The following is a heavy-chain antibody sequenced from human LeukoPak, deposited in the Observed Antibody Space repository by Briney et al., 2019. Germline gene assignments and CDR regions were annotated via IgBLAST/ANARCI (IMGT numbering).Heavy chain of an antibody. CDR3: AKDGETYYYGSGNYFDY. D-gene: IGHD3-10*01. Sequence: GGSLRLCCAASGFTFSSYWMHWVRQAPGQGLEWVAFIRYDGSYKYYADSVKGRFTISRDYSKNTLYLQMNSLRAEDTAVYYCAKDGETYYYGSGNYFDYWGQGTLVTVSS. J-gene: IGHJ4*02. CDR2: IRYDGSYK. CDR1: GFTFSSYW. V-gene: IGHV3-30*02.